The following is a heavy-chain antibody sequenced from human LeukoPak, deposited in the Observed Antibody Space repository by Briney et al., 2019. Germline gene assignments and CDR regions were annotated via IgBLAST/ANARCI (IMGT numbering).Heavy chain of an antibody. V-gene: IGHV4-39*07. D-gene: IGHD3-3*01. CDR2: INHSGST. CDR3: ARYERAYDFWSGYSSSFDY. CDR1: GGSISSSSYY. J-gene: IGHJ4*02. Sequence: SETLSLTCTVSGGSISSSSYYWGWIRQPPGKGLEWIGEINHSGSTNYNPSLKSRVTISVDTSKNQFSLKLSSVTAADTAVYYCARYERAYDFWSGYSSSFDYWGQGTLVTVSS.